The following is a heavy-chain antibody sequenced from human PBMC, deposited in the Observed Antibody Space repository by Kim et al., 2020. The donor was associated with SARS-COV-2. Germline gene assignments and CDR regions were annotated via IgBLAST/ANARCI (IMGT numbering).Heavy chain of an antibody. D-gene: IGHD6-6*01. CDR2: IKQDGSEK. V-gene: IGHV3-7*03. J-gene: IGHJ4*02. CDR3: ARYARSSV. Sequence: GGSLRLSCAASGFTFSDSWMTWVRQAPGKGLEWVASIKQDGSEKFYVDSVKGRFTISRDNAVTSLFLQMDSLRVEDTAVYYCARYARSSVWGQGTLVTVSS. CDR1: GFTFSDSW.